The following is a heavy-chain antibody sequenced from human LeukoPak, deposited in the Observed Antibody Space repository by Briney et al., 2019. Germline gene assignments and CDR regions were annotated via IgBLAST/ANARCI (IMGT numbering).Heavy chain of an antibody. V-gene: IGHV1-2*02. Sequence: ASVKVSCKTSGYTFTDYYMHWVRQAPGQGLEWMGWINPKSGGRSYAQRFQGRVTMTRDTSISTAYMELSRLRSDDTAVYYCATGERLVPAAMWFDYWGQGTLVTVSS. J-gene: IGHJ4*02. D-gene: IGHD2-2*01. CDR3: ATGERLVPAAMWFDY. CDR2: INPKSGGR. CDR1: GYTFTDYY.